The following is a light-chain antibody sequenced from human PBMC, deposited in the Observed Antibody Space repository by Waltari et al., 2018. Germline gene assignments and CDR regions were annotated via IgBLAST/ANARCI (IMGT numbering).Light chain of an antibody. J-gene: IGKJ3*01. CDR3: QQYTNWPPVFT. Sequence: EIVMTQSPATLSVSPGERATLSCRASQSVRSNLAWYQQKPGQAPRLLIYGASTRATGIPARFSGSGSGTDFTLTISSLQYEDFAVYYCQQYTNWPPVFTFGPGTKVDIK. CDR2: GAS. V-gene: IGKV3-15*01. CDR1: QSVRSN.